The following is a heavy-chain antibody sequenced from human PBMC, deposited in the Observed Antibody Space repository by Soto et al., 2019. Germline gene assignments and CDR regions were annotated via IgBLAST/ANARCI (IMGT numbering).Heavy chain of an antibody. CDR3: AAYYDFWSGNPPQPLYYYYGMDV. CDR1: GGGFSGYA. V-gene: IGHV1-69*13. Sequence: SSVKGSCKAAGGGFSGYAISWVRQAPGQRLEWMGGIIPIFGTANYAQKFQGRVTITADESTSTAYMELSSLRSEDTAVYYCAAYYDFWSGNPPQPLYYYYGMDVWGPRDHGHRLL. D-gene: IGHD3-3*01. CDR2: IIPIFGTA. J-gene: IGHJ6*01.